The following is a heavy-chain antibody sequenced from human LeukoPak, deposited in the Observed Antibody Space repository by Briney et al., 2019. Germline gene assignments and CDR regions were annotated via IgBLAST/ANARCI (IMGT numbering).Heavy chain of an antibody. V-gene: IGHV7-4-1*02. Sequence: ASVKVSCKASGYTFTSYAMNWVRQAPGQGLEWMGWINTNTGNPTYAQGFTGWFVFSLDTSVSTAYLQISSLKAEDTAVYYCARGIKDYGDLTEDAFDIWGQGTMVTVSS. CDR1: GYTFTSYA. D-gene: IGHD4-17*01. CDR3: ARGIKDYGDLTEDAFDI. CDR2: INTNTGNP. J-gene: IGHJ3*02.